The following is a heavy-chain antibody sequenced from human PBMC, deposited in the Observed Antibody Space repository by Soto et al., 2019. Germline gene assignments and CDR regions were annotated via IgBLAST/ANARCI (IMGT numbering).Heavy chain of an antibody. J-gene: IGHJ4*01. V-gene: IGHV1-46*01. CDR3: ARDSSASATSYSFDN. D-gene: IGHD3-10*01. CDR1: GYKFINHY. Sequence: QVQLVQSGAEVKKPGASVKVSCKASGYKFINHYIHWVRQAPRVGLEWMGIINPNGGGADYAQKFQDRVTMTTDTYMNTVHMNLRSLTSEDTAVYFCARDSSASATSYSFDNWGQGTLVSVSS. CDR2: INPNGGGA.